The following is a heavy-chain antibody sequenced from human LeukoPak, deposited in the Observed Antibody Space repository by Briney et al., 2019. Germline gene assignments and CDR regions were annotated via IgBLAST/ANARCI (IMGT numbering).Heavy chain of an antibody. D-gene: IGHD3-16*02. CDR3: AREGASESYYDYVWGSYRQNDAFDI. J-gene: IGHJ3*02. CDR2: IKQDGSEK. CDR1: GFTFSSYW. Sequence: PGGSLRLYCAASGFTFSSYWMSWVRQAPGKGLEWVANIKQDGSEKYYVDSVKGRFTISRDKAKNSLYLQMNSLRAEDTAVYYCAREGASESYYDYVWGSYRQNDAFDIWGQGTMVTVSS. V-gene: IGHV3-7*01.